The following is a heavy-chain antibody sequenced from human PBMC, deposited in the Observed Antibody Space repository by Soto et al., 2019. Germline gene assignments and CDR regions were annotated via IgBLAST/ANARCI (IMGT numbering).Heavy chain of an antibody. Sequence: GWSLRLSCASSGFIFMNHAMSWVRQVPGKGLEWVSGISAGGNLIYYADSVRGRFTMSRDNSKNMLYLQMNSLRAEDTAVYFCAKRQGIGAAAKNFDFWGQGARVTVSS. J-gene: IGHJ4*02. V-gene: IGHV3-23*01. D-gene: IGHD6-13*01. CDR1: GFIFMNHA. CDR2: ISAGGNLI. CDR3: AKRQGIGAAAKNFDF.